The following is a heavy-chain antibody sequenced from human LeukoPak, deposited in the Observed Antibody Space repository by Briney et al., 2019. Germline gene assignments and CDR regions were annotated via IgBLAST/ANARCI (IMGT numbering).Heavy chain of an antibody. D-gene: IGHD3-22*01. V-gene: IGHV4-39*07. CDR2: IYYSGST. Sequence: SETLSLTCTVSGGSISSSSYYWGWIRQPPGKGLEWIGSIYYSGSTYYNPSLKSRVAISVDTSKNQFSLKLSSVTAADTAVYYCARVSAYYYDSSGYKVRWFDPWGQGTLVTVSS. CDR1: GGSISSSSYY. CDR3: ARVSAYYYDSSGYKVRWFDP. J-gene: IGHJ5*02.